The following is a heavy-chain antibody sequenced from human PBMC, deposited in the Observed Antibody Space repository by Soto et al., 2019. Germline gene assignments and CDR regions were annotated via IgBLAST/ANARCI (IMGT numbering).Heavy chain of an antibody. Sequence: QVQLVESGGGLVKPGGSLRLSCAASGFTFSNYYMTWIRQAPGKGLECLSYISSREVTVYYADSVKGRFTISRDNTKNSLYLQMTALRDEDPAVYYCARVSASGWHVNGRDYFDSWGQGTLVTVSS. D-gene: IGHD6-19*01. CDR1: GFTFSNYY. J-gene: IGHJ4*02. V-gene: IGHV3-11*01. CDR2: ISSREVTV. CDR3: ARVSASGWHVNGRDYFDS.